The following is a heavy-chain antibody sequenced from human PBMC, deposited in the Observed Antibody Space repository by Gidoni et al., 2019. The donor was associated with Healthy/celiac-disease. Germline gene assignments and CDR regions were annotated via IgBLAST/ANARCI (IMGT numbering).Heavy chain of an antibody. J-gene: IGHJ6*02. CDR3: ARGDRSVLRFLEWTHVYYYYGMDV. CDR2: MNPNSGNT. V-gene: IGHV1-8*01. Sequence: QVQLVQSGADVEKPGASVKVSCKASGYTFTSYDINWVRHATGQGLEWMGWMNPNSGNTGNAQKYHGTVTMTMNTSRSTAYMALSMLRSEETDVYYCARGDRSVLRFLEWTHVYYYYGMDVWGQGTTVTVSS. D-gene: IGHD3-3*01. CDR1: GYTFTSYD.